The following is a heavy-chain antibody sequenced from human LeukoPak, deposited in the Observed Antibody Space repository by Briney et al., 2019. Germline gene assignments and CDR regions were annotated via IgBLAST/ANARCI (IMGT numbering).Heavy chain of an antibody. Sequence: GGSLRLSCAASGFTFSSYAMHWVRQAPGKGLEYVSAISSNGGSTYYANSVKGRFTISRDNSKNTLYLQMGSLRAEDMAVYYCARGSLTVQPGYSGYEDFDYWGQGTLVTVSS. CDR1: GFTFSSYA. CDR3: ARGSLTVQPGYSGYEDFDY. CDR2: ISSNGGST. J-gene: IGHJ4*02. D-gene: IGHD5-12*01. V-gene: IGHV3-64*01.